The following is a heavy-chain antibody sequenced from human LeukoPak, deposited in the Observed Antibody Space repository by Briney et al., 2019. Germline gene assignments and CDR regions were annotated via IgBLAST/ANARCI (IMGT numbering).Heavy chain of an antibody. CDR1: GGSISSYY. Sequence: SETLSLTCTVSGGSISSYYWSWIRQPPGKGLEWIGYIYYSGSTNYNPSLKSRVTISVDTSKNQFSLKLGSVTAADTAVYYCARLSSSFGSDFDYWGQGTLVTVSS. J-gene: IGHJ4*02. CDR2: IYYSGST. D-gene: IGHD6-6*01. CDR3: ARLSSSFGSDFDY. V-gene: IGHV4-59*01.